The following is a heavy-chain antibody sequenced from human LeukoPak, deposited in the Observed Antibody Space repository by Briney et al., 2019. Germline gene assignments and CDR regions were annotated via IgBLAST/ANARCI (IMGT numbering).Heavy chain of an antibody. CDR1: GGSISSSSYY. CDR3: ARSSWYYFDY. D-gene: IGHD6-13*01. Sequence: NPSETLSLTCTVSGGSISSSSYYWGWIRQPPGKGLEWIGSIYYSRSTYYNPSLKSRVTISVDTSKNQFSLKLSSLTAADTAVYYCARSSWYYFDYWGQGTLVTVSS. CDR2: IYYSRST. J-gene: IGHJ4*02. V-gene: IGHV4-39*01.